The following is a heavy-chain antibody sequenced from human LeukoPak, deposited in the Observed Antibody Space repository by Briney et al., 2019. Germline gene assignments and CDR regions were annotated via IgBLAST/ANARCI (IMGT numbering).Heavy chain of an antibody. J-gene: IGHJ3*02. CDR2: IKRTADGGTT. CDR3: TTNDAFDI. CDR1: GIIFSNAW. V-gene: IGHV3-15*01. Sequence: GGSLRLSCAASGIIFSNAWMNWVRQAPGKGLEWVGRIKRTADGGTTDYAAPVKGRLTISRDDSKNTVYLQMNSLKIEDTAVYYCTTNDAFDIWGQGIMVTVSS.